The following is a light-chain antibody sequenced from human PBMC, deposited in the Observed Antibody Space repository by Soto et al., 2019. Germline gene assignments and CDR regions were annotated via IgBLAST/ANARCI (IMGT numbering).Light chain of an antibody. CDR2: EVS. V-gene: IGLV2-14*01. CDR1: SSDVGGYNY. Sequence: QSALTQPASVSGSPGQSITISCTGTSSDVGGYNYVSWYQQHPGKAPKFMIYEVSNRPSGVSNRFSGSKSGNTASLTISGLQAEDEADYYCSSHTTSSTHWVFGGGTKLTVL. CDR3: SSHTTSSTHWV. J-gene: IGLJ3*02.